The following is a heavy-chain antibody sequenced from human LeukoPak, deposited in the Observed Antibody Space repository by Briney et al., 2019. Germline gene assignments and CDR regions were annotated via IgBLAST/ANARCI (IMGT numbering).Heavy chain of an antibody. V-gene: IGHV3-74*01. D-gene: IGHD1-26*01. Sequence: VRHAPGKGXXWVSRINSDGSSTSYADSVEGRFTISRDNAKNTLYLQMNSLRAEDTAVYYCAKGGSYPIDYWGQGALVTVSS. CDR3: AKGGSYPIDY. CDR2: INSDGSST. J-gene: IGHJ4*02.